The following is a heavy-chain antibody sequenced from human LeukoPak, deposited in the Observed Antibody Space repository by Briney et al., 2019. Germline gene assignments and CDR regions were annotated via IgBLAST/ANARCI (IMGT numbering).Heavy chain of an antibody. CDR2: VKSKTDGGTT. Sequence: GGSLRLSCAASGFTFSNAWMSWVRQAPGRGLEWVGRVKSKTDGGTTDYAAPVKGRFTISGDDSKNTLYLQMNSLKSEDTAVYYCTTEWGSKSYGTSKHYFDYWGQGTLVTVSS. CDR1: GFTFSNAW. J-gene: IGHJ4*02. V-gene: IGHV3-15*01. CDR3: TTEWGSKSYGTSKHYFDY. D-gene: IGHD1-14*01.